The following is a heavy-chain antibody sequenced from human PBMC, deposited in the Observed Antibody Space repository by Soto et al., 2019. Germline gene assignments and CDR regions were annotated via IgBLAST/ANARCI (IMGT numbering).Heavy chain of an antibody. V-gene: IGHV1-69*06. D-gene: IGHD2-15*01. J-gene: IGHJ4*02. Sequence: SVKVSCKASGGTYSSYAISWVRHAPGQGLEWMGGIIPIFGTANYAQKFQGRVTITADKSTSTAYMELSSLRSEDTAVYYCARARRGAPYRYCSGGSCSEWGQGTLVTVSS. CDR2: IIPIFGTA. CDR1: GGTYSSYA. CDR3: ARARRGAPYRYCSGGSCSE.